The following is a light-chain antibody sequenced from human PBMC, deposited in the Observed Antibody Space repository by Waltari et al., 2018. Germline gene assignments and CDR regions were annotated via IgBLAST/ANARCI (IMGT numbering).Light chain of an antibody. V-gene: IGKV3-20*01. CDR2: DAS. CDR3: QQYGSAPYT. CDR1: QSVRSSY. J-gene: IGKJ2*01. Sequence: IVMTQSPGTLSLSPGERATLSCRASQSVRSSYLAWYQQKPGQAPRPLIFDASIRATGIPDRFSGSGSGTDFTLTISRLEPEDFALYFCQQYGSAPYTFGQGTKVEIK.